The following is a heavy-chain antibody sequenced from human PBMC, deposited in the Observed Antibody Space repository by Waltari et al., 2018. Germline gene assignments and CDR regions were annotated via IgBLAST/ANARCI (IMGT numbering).Heavy chain of an antibody. Sequence: QLQLQESGPGLVNPSETLSLNCTSSGGSITRSYTWAWSRQAPGQGLEWVGTMYYRGAKSNNPSLDSRLSMSIDTSKNLFSLKLSSVTATDTAVYFCVRPGSTVTPRAFDIWGQGIKVTVSS. J-gene: IGHJ3*02. CDR3: VRPGSTVTPRAFDI. CDR2: MYYRGAK. V-gene: IGHV4-39*01. CDR1: GGSITRSYT. D-gene: IGHD4-17*01.